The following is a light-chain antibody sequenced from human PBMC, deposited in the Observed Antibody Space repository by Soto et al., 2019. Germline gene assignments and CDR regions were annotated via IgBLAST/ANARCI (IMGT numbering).Light chain of an antibody. CDR1: QDISVF. CDR3: QQSYGRPPIT. J-gene: IGKJ5*01. CDR2: AAS. Sequence: DIQLTQSPASLPSSVGDRFTITCRSSQDISVFVNWYQQKPRRAPKLLIYAASTLQSGVPSRFSGTGYGTHFTLTISSLQTEDFATYYCQQSYGRPPITFGQGTRLEIK. V-gene: IGKV1-39*01.